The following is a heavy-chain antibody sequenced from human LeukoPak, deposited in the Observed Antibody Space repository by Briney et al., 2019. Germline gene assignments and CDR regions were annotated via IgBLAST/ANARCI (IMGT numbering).Heavy chain of an antibody. CDR1: GFTFSSYG. Sequence: PGGSLRLSCAASGFTFSSYGMHWVRQVPGKGLEWVAVISYDVSNKYYADSVKGRFTISRDNSKNTLYLQMNSLRAEDTAVYYCARPTTMVRGAQPIYYYYSMDVWGQGTTVTVSS. J-gene: IGHJ6*02. D-gene: IGHD3-10*01. CDR2: ISYDVSNK. CDR3: ARPTTMVRGAQPIYYYYSMDV. V-gene: IGHV3-30*03.